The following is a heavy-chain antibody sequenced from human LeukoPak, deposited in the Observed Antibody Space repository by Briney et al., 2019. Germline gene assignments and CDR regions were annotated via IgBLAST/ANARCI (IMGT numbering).Heavy chain of an antibody. J-gene: IGHJ3*01. D-gene: IGHD1-14*01. CDR1: VYRVSKFA. CDR2: IAANNDRT. V-gene: IGHV1-18*01. CDR3: ARDKPGWGAFDG. Sequence: ASVPDSFQASVYRVSKFAILGVRPAPGQGLAGLGWIAANNDRTHYALNVQGRVTMTTDTSTDTAYMELRNLRSDDTAVYFCARDKPGWGAFDGWGQGTVVTVSA.